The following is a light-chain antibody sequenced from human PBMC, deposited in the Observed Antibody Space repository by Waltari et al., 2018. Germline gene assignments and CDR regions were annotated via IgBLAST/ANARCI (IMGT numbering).Light chain of an antibody. J-gene: IGLJ1*01. CDR2: FVS. V-gene: IGLV2-14*03. CDR3: SSYSATNSLDYV. Sequence: QSALTQPASVSGSPGQSVTISCTGTSSDVGGSDSVSWYQQHPGKAPKLLISFVSDRPSGISHRFSGSKSGNTASLTISGLRAEDEAVYFCSSYSATNSLDYVFGTGTAVTVL. CDR1: SSDVGGSDS.